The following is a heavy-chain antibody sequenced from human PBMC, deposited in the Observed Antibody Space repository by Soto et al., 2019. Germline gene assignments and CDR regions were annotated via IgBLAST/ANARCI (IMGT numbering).Heavy chain of an antibody. V-gene: IGHV1-69*08. D-gene: IGHD6-19*01. Sequence: QVQLVQSGAEVKKPGSSVKVSCKASGGTFSSYTISWVRQAPGQGLEWMGRIIPILGIANYAQKFQGRVTITADKSTSTAYMELSSLRSEDTAVYYCARDKSEWLEYFQHWGQGTLVTVSS. CDR1: GGTFSSYT. CDR2: IIPILGIA. J-gene: IGHJ1*01. CDR3: ARDKSEWLEYFQH.